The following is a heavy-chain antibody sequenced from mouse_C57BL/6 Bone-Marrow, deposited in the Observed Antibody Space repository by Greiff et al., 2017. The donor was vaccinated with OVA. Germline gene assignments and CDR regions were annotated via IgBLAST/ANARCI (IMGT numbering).Heavy chain of an antibody. Sequence: VQGVESGAELARPGASVKLSCKASGYTFTSYGISWVKQRTGQGLEWIGEIYPRSGNTYYNEKFKGKATLTADKSSSTAYMELRSLTSEDSAVYFCARSGLRDFAYWGQGTLVTVSA. CDR1: GYTFTSYG. J-gene: IGHJ3*01. CDR3: ARSGLRDFAY. D-gene: IGHD2-4*01. V-gene: IGHV1-81*01. CDR2: IYPRSGNT.